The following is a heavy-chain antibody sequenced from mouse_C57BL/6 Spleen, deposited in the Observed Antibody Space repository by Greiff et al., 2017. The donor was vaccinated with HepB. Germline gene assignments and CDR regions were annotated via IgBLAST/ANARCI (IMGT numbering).Heavy chain of an antibody. V-gene: IGHV5-4*01. J-gene: IGHJ4*01. D-gene: IGHD1-1*01. CDR1: GFTFSSYA. Sequence: EVQVVESGGGLVKPGGSLKLSCAASGFTFSSYAMSWVRQTPEKRLEWVATISDGGSYTYYPDNVKGRFTISRDNAKNNLYLQMSHLKSEDTAMYYCARGCIYYYGSSYAMDYWGQGTSVTVSS. CDR2: ISDGGSYT. CDR3: ARGCIYYYGSSYAMDY.